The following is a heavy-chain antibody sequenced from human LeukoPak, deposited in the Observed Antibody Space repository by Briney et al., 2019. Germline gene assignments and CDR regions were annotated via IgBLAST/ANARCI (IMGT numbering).Heavy chain of an antibody. V-gene: IGHV4-59*08. CDR2: IYYSGST. CDR3: TAGPWYFDY. D-gene: IGHD6-13*01. Sequence: SETLSLTCTVSGGSISSYYWGWVRQPPGKGLEWIGYIYYSGSTNYHPSLKSRVTISVDTSKNQFSLKLSSVTAADTALYYCTAGPWYFDYWDQGTLVTVSS. J-gene: IGHJ4*02. CDR1: GGSISSYY.